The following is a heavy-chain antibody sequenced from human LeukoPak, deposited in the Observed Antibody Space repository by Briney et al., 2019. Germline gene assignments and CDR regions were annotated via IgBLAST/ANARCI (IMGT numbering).Heavy chain of an antibody. CDR3: AGMVTSPYYYMDV. V-gene: IGHV4-61*02. CDR2: IYTSGST. Sequence: SQTLSLTCTVSGGSIGSGSYYWGWIRQPAGKGLEWIGRIYTSGSTNYNPSLKSRFTISVDTSKNQFSLKLSSVTAADTAVYYCAGMVTSPYYYMDVWGKGTTVTVSS. J-gene: IGHJ6*03. D-gene: IGHD5-18*01. CDR1: GGSIGSGSYY.